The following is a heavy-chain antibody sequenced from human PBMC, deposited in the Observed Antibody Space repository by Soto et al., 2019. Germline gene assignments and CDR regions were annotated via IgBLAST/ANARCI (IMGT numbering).Heavy chain of an antibody. V-gene: IGHV4-34*01. CDR1: GGSLSGYY. CDR3: ARGRKRWSSSYLSDS. Sequence: SETLSLTCAVYGGSLSGYYWSCIRQAPGKGLEWIGEVNHSGSSDYNPSLKRRVPISVDTSKNQVYLELTSVTAADTAEYYCARGRKRWSSSYLSDSWGQGTLVNVS. D-gene: IGHD6-6*01. J-gene: IGHJ4*02. CDR2: VNHSGSS.